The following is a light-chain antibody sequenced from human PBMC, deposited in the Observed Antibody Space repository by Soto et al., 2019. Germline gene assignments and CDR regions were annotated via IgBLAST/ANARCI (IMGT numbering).Light chain of an antibody. Sequence: QSVLTQPTSVSGSPGQSITISCTGNHNDIGTYDYVSWYQQHPGRAPRLLIHGVTTRPSGISGRFSASKSGLTASLTISALQPEDEADYYCSSVTSTRIYVFGPGTKVTVL. CDR1: HNDIGTYDY. V-gene: IGLV2-14*03. CDR3: SSVTSTRIYV. CDR2: GVT. J-gene: IGLJ1*01.